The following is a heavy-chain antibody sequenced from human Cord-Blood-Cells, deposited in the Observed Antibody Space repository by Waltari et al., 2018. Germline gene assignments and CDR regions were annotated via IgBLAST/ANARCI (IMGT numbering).Heavy chain of an antibody. Sequence: QVQLVESGGGVVQPGRSLRLSCAASGFTFSSYAMHWVRQAPGKGLVWVAVISYDGRNKYYAESVKGRFTISRDNSKNTLYLQMNSLRAEDTAVYYCAREGNWGGQGTLVTVSS. D-gene: IGHD7-27*01. CDR1: GFTFSSYA. CDR3: AREGNW. V-gene: IGHV3-30*04. CDR2: ISYDGRNK. J-gene: IGHJ4*02.